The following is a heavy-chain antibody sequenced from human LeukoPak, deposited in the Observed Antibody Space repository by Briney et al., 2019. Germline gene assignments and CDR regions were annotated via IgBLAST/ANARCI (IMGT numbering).Heavy chain of an antibody. V-gene: IGHV4-39*01. Sequence: SETLPLTCTVSGGSISSSSYYWGWIRQPPGKGLERIGSIYYSGGTYYNPSLKSRVTISVDTSKNQFSLKLSSVTAADTAVYYCARASFNVVFGNWFDPWGQGTLVTVSS. CDR3: ARASFNVVFGNWFDP. CDR2: IYYSGGT. CDR1: GGSISSSSYY. D-gene: IGHD2-8*01. J-gene: IGHJ5*02.